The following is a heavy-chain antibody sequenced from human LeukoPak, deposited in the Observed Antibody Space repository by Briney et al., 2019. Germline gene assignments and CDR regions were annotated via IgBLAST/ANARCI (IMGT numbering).Heavy chain of an antibody. CDR1: GNYW. CDR2: INSDGSWT. D-gene: IGHD3-22*01. J-gene: IGHJ3*02. CDR3: ARGDDYYDSSGYYYPGAFDI. V-gene: IGHV3-74*01. Sequence: PGGSLRLSCAASGNYWMHWVRQAPGKGLVWVSHINSDGSWTSYADSVKGRFTISKDNAKNTVYLQMNSLRAEDTAVYYCARGDDYYDSSGYYYPGAFDIWGQGTMVTVSS.